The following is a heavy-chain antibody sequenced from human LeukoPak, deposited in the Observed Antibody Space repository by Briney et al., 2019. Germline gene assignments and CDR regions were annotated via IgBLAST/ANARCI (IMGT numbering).Heavy chain of an antibody. CDR2: IYHSGST. V-gene: IGHV4-30-2*01. J-gene: IGHJ5*02. CDR3: ARDWIRTAGTTTYWFDP. Sequence: SETLSLTCTVSGGSISSGGYYWSWIRQPPGKGLEWIGYIYHSGSTYYNPSLKSRVTISVDRSKNQFSLKLSSVTAADTAVYYCARDWIRTAGTTTYWFDPWGQGTLVTVSS. D-gene: IGHD1-1*01. CDR1: GGSISSGGYY.